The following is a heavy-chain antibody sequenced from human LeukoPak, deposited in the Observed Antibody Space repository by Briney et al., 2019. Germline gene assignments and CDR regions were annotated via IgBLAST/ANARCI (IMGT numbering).Heavy chain of an antibody. CDR1: GYTFTSYD. Sequence: GASVKVSCKASGYTFTSYDINWVRQATGQGLEWMGWMNPNSGNTGYAQKFQGRVTMTRNTSISTAYVELSSLRSEDTAVYYCAREILREGWFDPWGQGTLVTVSS. V-gene: IGHV1-8*01. J-gene: IGHJ5*02. CDR3: AREILREGWFDP. CDR2: MNPNSGNT.